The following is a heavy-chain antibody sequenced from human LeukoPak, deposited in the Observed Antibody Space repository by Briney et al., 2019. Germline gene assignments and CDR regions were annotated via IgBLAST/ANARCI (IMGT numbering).Heavy chain of an antibody. CDR3: ARSGYSSGWSNYYYYGMDV. CDR2: ISSSGSTI. V-gene: IGHV3-48*03. Sequence: GGSLRLSCAASGFTFSSYEMNWVRQAPGKGVEWVSYISSSGSTIYYADSVKGRFTISRDNAKNSLYLQMNSLRAEDTAVYYCARSGYSSGWSNYYYYGMDVWGQGTTVTVSS. J-gene: IGHJ6*02. CDR1: GFTFSSYE. D-gene: IGHD6-19*01.